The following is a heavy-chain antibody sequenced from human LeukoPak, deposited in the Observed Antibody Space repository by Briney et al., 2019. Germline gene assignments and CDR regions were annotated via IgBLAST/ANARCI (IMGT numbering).Heavy chain of an antibody. CDR1: GFTLSNYW. J-gene: IGHJ4*02. D-gene: IGHD2-15*01. V-gene: IGHV3-7*03. CDR3: ARVPASGNSFFDY. Sequence: GGSLRLSCAASGFTLSNYWMSWVRQAPGKGLEWVANIKQDGSEKYYVDSVKGRFTISRDNAENSLYLQMNSLRAEDTALFYCARVPASGNSFFDYWGQGTLVTVSS. CDR2: IKQDGSEK.